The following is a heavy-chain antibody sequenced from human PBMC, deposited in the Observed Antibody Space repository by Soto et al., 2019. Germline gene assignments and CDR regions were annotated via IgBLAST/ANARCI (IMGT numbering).Heavy chain of an antibody. D-gene: IGHD6-6*01. V-gene: IGHV4-34*01. CDR2: INHSGST. CDR3: ARESFHPFSLIAAARFRRKYYFDY. Sequence: SETLSLTCAVYGGSFSGYYWSWIRQPPGKGLEWIGEINHSGSTNYNPSLKSRVTISVNTSKNQFSLKLSSVTAADTAVYYCARESFHPFSLIAAARFRRKYYFDYWGQGTLVTVSS. J-gene: IGHJ4*02. CDR1: GGSFSGYY.